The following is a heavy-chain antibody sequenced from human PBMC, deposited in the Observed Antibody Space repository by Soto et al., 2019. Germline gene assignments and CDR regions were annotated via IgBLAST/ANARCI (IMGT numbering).Heavy chain of an antibody. CDR1: AGSITTSY. CDR2: ISYRGST. CDR3: ASSGIVGREVNTWFDP. Sequence: LETLSLTCTVSAGSITTSYWSWIRQPLGKALEWIGYISYRGSTNYNPSLKSRLTISIDTSKSQISLKLTSMTTADTAVYYCASSGIVGREVNTWFDPWGQGTLVTVSS. D-gene: IGHD3-22*01. J-gene: IGHJ5*02. V-gene: IGHV4-59*01.